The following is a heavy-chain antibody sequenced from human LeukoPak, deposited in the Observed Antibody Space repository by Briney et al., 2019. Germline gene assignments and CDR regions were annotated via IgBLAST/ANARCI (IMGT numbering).Heavy chain of an antibody. CDR3: ARGGLELEPLDY. V-gene: IGHV4-4*07. D-gene: IGHD1-1*01. CDR2: IYITGST. CDR1: GGSITSYY. Sequence: SETLSLTCTVSGGSITSYYWSWIRQSAGKGLEWIGRIYITGSTTYNPSLKSRVTMSLDTSKNQFSLKLSSVTAADTAVYYCARGGLELEPLDYWGQGTLVTVSS. J-gene: IGHJ4*02.